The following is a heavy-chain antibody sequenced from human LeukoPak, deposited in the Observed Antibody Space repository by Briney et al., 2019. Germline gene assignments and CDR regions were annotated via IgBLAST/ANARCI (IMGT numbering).Heavy chain of an antibody. D-gene: IGHD3-16*01. CDR2: IIHSGKT. Sequence: SETLSLTCAVSNGSLLGYYWSWIRQPPGKGLEWIGEIIHSGKTNFNPSLKSRVTISVDTSKKHFSLNLTSVTAADTAVYYCARGSYFQYWDQGTPVIVSS. CDR1: NGSLLGYY. CDR3: ARGSYFQY. V-gene: IGHV4-34*01. J-gene: IGHJ1*01.